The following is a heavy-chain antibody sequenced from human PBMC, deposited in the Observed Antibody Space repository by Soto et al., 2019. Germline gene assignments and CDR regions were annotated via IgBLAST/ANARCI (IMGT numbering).Heavy chain of an antibody. D-gene: IGHD2-15*01. CDR3: ARGALLGYCSSGRCYPPIDY. CDR2: INAGNGNT. CDR1: GYTFTSYA. Sequence: QVQLVQSGAEVNKPGASVKVSCKASGYTFTSYAMHWVRQAPGQRLEWMGWINAGNGNTKYSQKFQGRVTITRDTSASTAYMELSSLRSEDTAVYYCARGALLGYCSSGRCYPPIDYWGQGTLVTVSS. J-gene: IGHJ4*02. V-gene: IGHV1-3*01.